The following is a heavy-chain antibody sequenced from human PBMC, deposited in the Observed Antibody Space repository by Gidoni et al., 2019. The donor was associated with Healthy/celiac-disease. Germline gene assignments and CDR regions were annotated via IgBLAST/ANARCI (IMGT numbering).Heavy chain of an antibody. D-gene: IGHD3-3*01. CDR2: INHSGST. Sequence: QVQLQQWGAGLLKPSETLSLTCAVYGGSFSGYYWSWIRQPPGKGLEWSGEINHSGSTNYNPSLKSRVTISVDTSKNQFSLKLSSVTAADTAVYYCAGQQLRFLEWLPYPRRGYMDVWGKGTTVTVSS. CDR1: GGSFSGYY. CDR3: AGQQLRFLEWLPYPRRGYMDV. V-gene: IGHV4-34*01. J-gene: IGHJ6*03.